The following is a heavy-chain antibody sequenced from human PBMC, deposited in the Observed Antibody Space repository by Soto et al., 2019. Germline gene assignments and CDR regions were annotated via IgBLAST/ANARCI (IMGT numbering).Heavy chain of an antibody. Sequence: VQLVESGGDLVQPGGSLRLSCVGSGFTFSSYWMGWVRQTPGKGLEWVATRKADGTEKYYVDSVKGRFTFSRDNAKTSVYLEMNSLRAEDTAVYYCVTAVRGYNANGDLWGQGTTVTVSS. J-gene: IGHJ6*02. CDR3: VTAVRGYNANGDL. D-gene: IGHD5-12*01. V-gene: IGHV3-7*03. CDR2: RKADGTEK. CDR1: GFTFSSYW.